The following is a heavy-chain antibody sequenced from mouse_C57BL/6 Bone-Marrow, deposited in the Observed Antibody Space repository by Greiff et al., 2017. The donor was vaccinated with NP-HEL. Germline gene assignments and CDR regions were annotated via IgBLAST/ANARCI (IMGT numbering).Heavy chain of an antibody. J-gene: IGHJ1*03. V-gene: IGHV2-9-1*01. D-gene: IGHD2-4*01. CDR2: IWTGGGT. CDR3: ARKGYYDYDWYFDV. Sequence: VQVVESGPGLVAPSQSLSITCTVSGFSLTSYAISWVRQPPGKGLEWLGVIWTGGGTNYNSALKSRLSISKDNSKSQVFLKMNSLQTDDTARYYCARKGYYDYDWYFDVWGTGTTVTVSS. CDR1: GFSLTSYA.